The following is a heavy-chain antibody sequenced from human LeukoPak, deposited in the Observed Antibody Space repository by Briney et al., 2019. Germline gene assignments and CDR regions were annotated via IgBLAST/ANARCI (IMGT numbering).Heavy chain of an antibody. CDR2: MNPKSGDT. D-gene: IGHD2-15*01. CDR1: GYSFTNYD. J-gene: IGHJ4*02. V-gene: IGHV1-8*03. Sequence: ASVKASCKASGYSFTNYDINWVRQATGQGLEWMGWMNPKSGDTGYSQKFQGRVFITRDTSINTAYMELSSLGSDDTAVYYCARAEDIVVVVAEYYFDYWGQGTLVTVSS. CDR3: ARAEDIVVVVAEYYFDY.